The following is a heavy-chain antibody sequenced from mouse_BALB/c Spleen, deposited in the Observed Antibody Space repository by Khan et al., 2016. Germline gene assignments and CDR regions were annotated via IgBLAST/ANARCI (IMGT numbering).Heavy chain of an antibody. V-gene: IGHV5-17*02. CDR1: GFTFSGFG. J-gene: IGHJ4*01. CDR2: ITSGSTNI. Sequence: EVELVESGGDLVQPGGSRKLSCAASGFTFSGFGMHWVRQAPEKGLEWVAYITSGSTNIYSADTVKGRFTISRDNPKNTLFLQMTSLRSEDTAMYYCARMGGSYAMDYWGQGTSVTVSS. CDR3: ARMGGSYAMDY.